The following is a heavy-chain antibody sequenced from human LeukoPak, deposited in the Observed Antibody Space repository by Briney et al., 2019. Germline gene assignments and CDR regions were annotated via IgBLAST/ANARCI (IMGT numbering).Heavy chain of an antibody. Sequence: GGSLRLSCAASGFTFSSYSMKWVRQAPGKGLEWVSYISSSSSTIYYADSVKGRFTISRDNAKNSLYLQMNSLRAEDTAVYYCARDEWELSEFDYWVQGALGTVSS. D-gene: IGHD1-26*01. CDR2: ISSSSSTI. CDR1: GFTFSSYS. CDR3: ARDEWELSEFDY. V-gene: IGHV3-48*01. J-gene: IGHJ4*02.